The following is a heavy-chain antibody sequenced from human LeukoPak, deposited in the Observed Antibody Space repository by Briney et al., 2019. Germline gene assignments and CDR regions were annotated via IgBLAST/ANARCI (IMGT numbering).Heavy chain of an antibody. CDR3: ARDSGEDGWFGEPITAFDY. Sequence: PSETLSLTCTVSGGSISSYYWSWSRQPAGKGLEWIGRIYTSGSTNYNPSLKSRVTMSVDTSKNQFSLKLSSVTAADTAVYYCARDSGEDGWFGEPITAFDYWGQGTLVTVSS. V-gene: IGHV4-4*07. CDR1: GGSISSYY. D-gene: IGHD3-10*01. CDR2: IYTSGST. J-gene: IGHJ4*02.